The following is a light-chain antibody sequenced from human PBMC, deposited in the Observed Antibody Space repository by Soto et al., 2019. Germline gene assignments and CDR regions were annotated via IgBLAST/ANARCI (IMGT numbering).Light chain of an antibody. V-gene: IGKV1-27*01. Sequence: DIRMTQSPSSLSASVGDRVTITCRASQNILDDLAWYQQKPGKPPNLLISGASTLQSGVSSRFSGSGSGTDFTLTISNLQHEDVATYYCQKYNSVPPTFGGGNKLEI. CDR1: QNILDD. CDR3: QKYNSVPPT. J-gene: IGKJ4*01. CDR2: GAS.